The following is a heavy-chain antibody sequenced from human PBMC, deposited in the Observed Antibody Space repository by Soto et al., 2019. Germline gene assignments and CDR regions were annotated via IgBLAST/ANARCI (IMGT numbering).Heavy chain of an antibody. CDR2: IKHDGSVQ. V-gene: IGHV3-7*03. CDR3: ARATYSNAWYRFDL. J-gene: IGHJ4*02. CDR1: GFTFRGYW. D-gene: IGHD4-4*01. Sequence: PGGSLSLSCEASGFTFRGYWMSWVRQAPGKGLEWVADIKHDGSVQYYVDSVKGRLTISRDNAKKQLYLQMNGLRAEDTALYYCARATYSNAWYRFDLWGQGTLGSVSS.